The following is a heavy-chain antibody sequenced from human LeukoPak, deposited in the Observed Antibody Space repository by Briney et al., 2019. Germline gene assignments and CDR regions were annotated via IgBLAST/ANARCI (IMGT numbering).Heavy chain of an antibody. CDR2: INQGGSER. Sequence: PGGSLRLSCVGSGFSFSNSWMTWVRRAPGKGLEWVANINQGGSERNYVDSVKGRFTISRDDARTSLFLQMNSLGAEDTGVYYCGRGDGYLVDHWGQGTLVTVSS. D-gene: IGHD6-13*01. CDR3: GRGDGYLVDH. CDR1: GFSFSNSW. J-gene: IGHJ4*02. V-gene: IGHV3-7*01.